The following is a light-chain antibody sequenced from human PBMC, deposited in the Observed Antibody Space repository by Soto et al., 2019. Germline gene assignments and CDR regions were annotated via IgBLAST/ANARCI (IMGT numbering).Light chain of an antibody. J-gene: IGLJ1*01. CDR1: SSNIGARYE. Sequence: QAVVTQPPSVSGAPGQRVTVSCTGSSSNIGARYEVHWYQQLPGTAPKLLIYGNSNRPSGVPDRFSGSKSGTSASLAITGLQAEDEAGYYCQSYDSSLSGYVFGTGTKLTVL. CDR3: QSYDSSLSGYV. CDR2: GNS. V-gene: IGLV1-40*01.